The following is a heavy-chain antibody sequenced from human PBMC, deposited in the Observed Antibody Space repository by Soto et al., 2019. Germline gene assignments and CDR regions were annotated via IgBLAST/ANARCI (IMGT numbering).Heavy chain of an antibody. V-gene: IGHV3-23*01. J-gene: IGHJ6*02. CDR2: VSTNGRST. D-gene: IGHD3-10*01. Sequence: PXVSLRLSCRASGLAFGNYAMNWVRQVPGRGLEWVAGVSTNGRSTYYADSVRGRFTISRDNSKITVYLQMNSLRAEDTAVYYCAKDRAFNYFYGMDVWGQGTTVTVSS. CDR3: AKDRAFNYFYGMDV. CDR1: GLAFGNYA.